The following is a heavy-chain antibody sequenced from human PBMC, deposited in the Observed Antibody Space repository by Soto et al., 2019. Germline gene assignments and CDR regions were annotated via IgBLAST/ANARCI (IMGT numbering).Heavy chain of an antibody. D-gene: IGHD6-19*01. J-gene: IGHJ4*02. CDR2: INVYNGNT. CDR1: GYMFSNYA. V-gene: IGHV1-18*01. Sequence: QVQLVQSGGEVKRPGASVKVSCKASGYMFSNYAISWVRQTPGQGLEWMGWINVYNGNTNYAQKFQGRVTMATETSTNTAYLDLGSLRCDDTAVYFCARALISGWFEYWGQGTLVIVSS. CDR3: ARALISGWFEY.